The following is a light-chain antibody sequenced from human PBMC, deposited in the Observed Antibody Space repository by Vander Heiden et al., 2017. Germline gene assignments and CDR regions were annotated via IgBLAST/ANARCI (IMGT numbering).Light chain of an antibody. J-gene: IGKJ2*01. CDR1: QSLGSN. CDR2: GAS. Sequence: EMVMTPSPATLSVSPRERATLSCRASQSLGSNLAWYQQKPGQAPRLLIYGASTRATGIPARFSGSGSGTEFTLTISSLQSEDFAVYYCQQYNNWPPYTFGQGTKLEIK. CDR3: QQYNNWPPYT. V-gene: IGKV3-15*01.